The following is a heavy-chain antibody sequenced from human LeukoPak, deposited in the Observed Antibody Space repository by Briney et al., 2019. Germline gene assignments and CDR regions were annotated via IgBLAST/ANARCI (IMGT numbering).Heavy chain of an antibody. J-gene: IGHJ4*02. D-gene: IGHD3-10*01. CDR2: ISGSGGST. V-gene: IGHV3-23*01. Sequence: PGGSLRFSCAASGFPFSSYAMSWVRQAPGKRLEWVSAISGSGGSTYYADSVKGRFTISRDNAKNSLYLQMNSLRAEDTAVYYCARWADVLLWFGESYFDYWGQGTLVTVSS. CDR1: GFPFSSYA. CDR3: ARWADVLLWFGESYFDY.